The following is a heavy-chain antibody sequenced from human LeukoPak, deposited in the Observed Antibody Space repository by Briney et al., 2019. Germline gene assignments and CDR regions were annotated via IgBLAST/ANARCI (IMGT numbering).Heavy chain of an antibody. CDR1: GYSISSGYY. J-gene: IGHJ4*02. CDR2: IYHSGST. V-gene: IGHV4-38-2*02. D-gene: IGHD3-22*01. Sequence: SETLSLTCAVSGYSISSGYYWGWIRQPPGKGLEWLGSIYHSGSTYYNPSLKSRVTISVDTSKNQFSLKLSSVTAADTAVYYCARDLNYYDSSGFWDYWGQGTLVTVSS. CDR3: ARDLNYYDSSGFWDY.